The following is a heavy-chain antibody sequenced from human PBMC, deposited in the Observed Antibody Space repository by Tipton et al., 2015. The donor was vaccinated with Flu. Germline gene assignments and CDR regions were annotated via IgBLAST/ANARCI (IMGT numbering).Heavy chain of an antibody. CDR1: GGSISSYY. CDR3: ARAAYYDSSGYYSNWFDP. V-gene: IGHV4-4*07. J-gene: IGHJ5*02. D-gene: IGHD3-22*01. Sequence: TLSLTCTVSGGSISSYYWSWIRQPAGKGLEWIGRIYTSGSTNYNPSLKSRVPMSVDTSKNQFSLKLSSVTAADTAVYYCARAAYYDSSGYYSNWFDPWGQGTLVTVSS. CDR2: IYTSGST.